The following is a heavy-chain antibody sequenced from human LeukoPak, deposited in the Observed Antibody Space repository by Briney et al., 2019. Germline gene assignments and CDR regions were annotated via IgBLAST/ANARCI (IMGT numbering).Heavy chain of an antibody. CDR3: ARDLSDSSGWYHY. CDR2: INPSGGST. V-gene: IGHV1-46*01. Sequence: ASVTVSCKASGGTFSSYEISWVRQAPGQGLEWMGLINPSGGSTSYAQKFQGRVTMTRDMSTSTVYMELSSLRSEDTAVYYCARDLSDSSGWYHYWGQGALVTVSS. J-gene: IGHJ4*02. CDR1: GGTFSSYE. D-gene: IGHD6-19*01.